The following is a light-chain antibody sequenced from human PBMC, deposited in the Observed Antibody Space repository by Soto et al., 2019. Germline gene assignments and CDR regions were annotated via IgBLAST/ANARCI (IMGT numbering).Light chain of an antibody. Sequence: QSALTQPASVSGSPVQSITISCTGTSSDVGGYNYVSWYQQHPGKAPKLMIYDVSNRPSGVSNRFSGSKSGNTASLTISGLQAEDEADYYCSSYTSSSTPNWVFGGGTQLTVL. J-gene: IGLJ3*02. CDR1: SSDVGGYNY. CDR2: DVS. V-gene: IGLV2-14*01. CDR3: SSYTSSSTPNWV.